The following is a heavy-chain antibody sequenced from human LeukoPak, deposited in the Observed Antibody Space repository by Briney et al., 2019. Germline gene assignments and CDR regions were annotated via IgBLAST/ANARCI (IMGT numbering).Heavy chain of an antibody. CDR1: GFTLSNAW. V-gene: IGHV3-15*01. CDR2: IKSKTDGGTT. Sequence: GGSLRLSCAASGFTLSNAWMSWVRQAPGKGLEWVGRIKSKTDGGTTDYAAPVKGRFTISRDDSKNTLYLQMNSLKTEDTAVYYCTTPPAGYCSSTSCPDYYGMDVWGKGTTVTVSS. J-gene: IGHJ6*04. D-gene: IGHD2-2*01. CDR3: TTPPAGYCSSTSCPDYYGMDV.